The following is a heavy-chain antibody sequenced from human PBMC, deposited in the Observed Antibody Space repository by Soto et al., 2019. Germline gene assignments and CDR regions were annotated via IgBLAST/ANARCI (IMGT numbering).Heavy chain of an antibody. V-gene: IGHV3-74*01. Sequence: EVELVESGGGLVQPGGSLRLSCVASGFTFSNYWMHWVRQAPGKGLEWVSRISSDGSSTTYADSVKGRFTISRDNAENSMHLQINSLRAEDTAVYYCARVRYCSDNSCYSWFDYWGQGTLVTVSS. CDR1: GFTFSNYW. CDR3: ARVRYCSDNSCYSWFDY. CDR2: ISSDGSST. J-gene: IGHJ4*02. D-gene: IGHD2-15*01.